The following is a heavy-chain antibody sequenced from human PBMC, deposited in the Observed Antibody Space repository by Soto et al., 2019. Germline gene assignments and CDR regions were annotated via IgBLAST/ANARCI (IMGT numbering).Heavy chain of an antibody. V-gene: IGHV4-39*01. CDR1: GGSISSSSYY. Sequence: SETLSLTCTVSGGSISSSSYYWGWIRQPPGKGLEWIGSIYYSGSTYYNPSLKSRVTISVDTSKNQFSLKLSSVTAADTAVYYCARRHCGGDCYGPPDYFDYWGQGTLVTVSS. J-gene: IGHJ4*02. CDR3: ARRHCGGDCYGPPDYFDY. D-gene: IGHD2-21*02. CDR2: IYYSGST.